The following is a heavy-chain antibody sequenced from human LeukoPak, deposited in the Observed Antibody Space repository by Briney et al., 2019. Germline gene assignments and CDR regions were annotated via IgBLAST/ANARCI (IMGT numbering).Heavy chain of an antibody. J-gene: IGHJ4*02. CDR3: APDGNSFDF. Sequence: GGSLRLSCAASGFTFSDSWMSWVRQAPGKGLEWVANINKDGSKIYYLDSVKGRFTISRDNAKKSVSLQMNSLRAADTAVYFCAPDGNSFDFWGQGAQVTVSS. CDR1: GFTFSDSW. V-gene: IGHV3-7*01. D-gene: IGHD4-23*01. CDR2: INKDGSKI.